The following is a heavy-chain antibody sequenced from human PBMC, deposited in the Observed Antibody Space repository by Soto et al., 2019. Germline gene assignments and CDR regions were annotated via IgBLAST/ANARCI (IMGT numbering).Heavy chain of an antibody. J-gene: IGHJ4*02. CDR3: TRDLRPGGSSGVGSN. D-gene: IGHD1-26*01. CDR1: GFTFNNFV. V-gene: IGHV3-23*01. CDR2: ISGSGADT. Sequence: EVQLLESGGGLVQPGGSLRLSCAVSGFTFNNFVMSWVRQAPGKGLEWVSGISGSGADTYYADSVKGRFTISRDNSKNPLFLQMNGMRAEDTALYFCTRDLRPGGSSGVGSNWGQGTLVTVSS.